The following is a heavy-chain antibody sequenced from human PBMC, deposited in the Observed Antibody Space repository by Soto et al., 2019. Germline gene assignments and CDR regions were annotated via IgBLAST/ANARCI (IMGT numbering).Heavy chain of an antibody. J-gene: IGHJ3*02. V-gene: IGHV1-3*01. CDR2: INPGGGST. Sequence: ASVKVSCKASGYTFTSYAMHWVRQAPGQGLEWMGWINPGGGSTKYAQKFQGRVTMTRDTSTSTVYMDLSSLRSEDTAVYHCARALTYYDPFDIWGQGTMVTVSS. D-gene: IGHD3-3*01. CDR3: ARALTYYDPFDI. CDR1: GYTFTSYA.